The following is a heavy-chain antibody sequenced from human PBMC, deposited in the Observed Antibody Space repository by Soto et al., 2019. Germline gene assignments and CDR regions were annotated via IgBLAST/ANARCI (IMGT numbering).Heavy chain of an antibody. J-gene: IGHJ5*02. CDR1: GGSISSSSYY. Sequence: SETLSLTCTVSGGSISSSSYYWGWIRQPPGKGLEWIGSIYYSGSTYYNPSLKSRVTISVDTSKNQFSLKLSSVTAADTAVYYCARHDRKPQKKKYNWFDPWGQGTLVTVSS. CDR2: IYYSGST. V-gene: IGHV4-39*01. CDR3: ARHDRKPQKKKYNWFDP.